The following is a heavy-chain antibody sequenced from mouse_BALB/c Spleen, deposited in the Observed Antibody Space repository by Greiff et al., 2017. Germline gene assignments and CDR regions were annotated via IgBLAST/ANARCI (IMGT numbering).Heavy chain of an antibody. J-gene: IGHJ4*01. V-gene: IGHV14-4*02. CDR2: IDPENGDT. CDR1: GFNIKDYY. D-gene: IGHD1-1*02. Sequence: EVKLQQSGAELVRSGASVKLSCTASGFNIKDYYMHWVKQRPEQGLEWIGWIDPENGDTEYAPKFQGKATMTADTSSNTAYLQLSSLTSEDTAVYYCNPYGPYAMDYWGQGTSVTVSS. CDR3: NPYGPYAMDY.